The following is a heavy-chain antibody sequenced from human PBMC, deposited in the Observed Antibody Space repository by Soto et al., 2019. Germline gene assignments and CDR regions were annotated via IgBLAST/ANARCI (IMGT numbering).Heavy chain of an antibody. CDR1: GGSFSGYY. CDR2: INHSGGT. CDR3: ARVVAGRWNRPFDM. D-gene: IGHD6-19*01. J-gene: IGHJ3*02. V-gene: IGHV4-34*01. Sequence: QVQIQQWGAGLLKTSETLSLTCAVYGGSFSGYYWSWIRQPPGKGLEWIAEINHSGGTNNIPSLSSRVTISVDTSKSQFSLKLSSVTAADTVVYYCARVVAGRWNRPFDMWGQGTMVTVSS.